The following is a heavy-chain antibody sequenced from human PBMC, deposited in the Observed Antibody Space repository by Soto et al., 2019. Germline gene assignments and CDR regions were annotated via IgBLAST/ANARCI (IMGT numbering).Heavy chain of an antibody. CDR1: GSPFTGQY. D-gene: IGHD1-7*01. CDR3: ASESPGITLYGMDA. J-gene: IGHJ6*02. Sequence: XPVKLACNASGSPFTGQYMHWVRQAPGQGLEWMGWINPNSGDTNYAQKFQGRVTMTRDTSIGTAYMELSSLRSNDTAIYYCASESPGITLYGMDAWGQGSTVTVS. CDR2: INPNSGDT. V-gene: IGHV1-2*02.